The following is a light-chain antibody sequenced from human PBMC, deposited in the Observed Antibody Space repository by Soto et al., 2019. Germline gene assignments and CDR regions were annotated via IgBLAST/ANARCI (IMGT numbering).Light chain of an antibody. CDR3: MEGKRCLYP. J-gene: IGKJ2*01. CDR1: QSLVNSDGDTY. CDR2: KVS. V-gene: IGKV2-30*01. Sequence: DVVMTQSPLSLPVTLGQPASISCRSGQSLVNSDGDTYLTWFQQRPGQSPRRLIYKVSNRDSGVPDRFSGGGSGTGFTLNISRVDAEDVGVYIGMEGKRCLYPFGQGTKPEI.